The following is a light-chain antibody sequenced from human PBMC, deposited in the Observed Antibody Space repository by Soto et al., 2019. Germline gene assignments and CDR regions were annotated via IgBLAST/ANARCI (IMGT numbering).Light chain of an antibody. CDR3: QQRSDWPLT. CDR1: QSVSSY. Sequence: EIVLTQSPATLSLSPGERAPLSCRASQSVSSYLAWYQQKPGQAPRLLFYDASNRATGIPARFSGSGSGTDFTLTVSSLEPEDFAVYYCQQRSDWPLTFGGGTKVDIK. J-gene: IGKJ4*01. CDR2: DAS. V-gene: IGKV3-11*01.